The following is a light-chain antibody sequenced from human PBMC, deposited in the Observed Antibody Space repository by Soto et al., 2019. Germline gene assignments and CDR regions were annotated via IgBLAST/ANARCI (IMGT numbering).Light chain of an antibody. CDR2: DAS. CDR1: QSVSSY. V-gene: IGKV3-20*01. J-gene: IGKJ1*01. Sequence: IFFTQSPATLSLSPGERATLSCMASQSVSSYLAWYQQKPGQAPRLLIYDASNRATGIPDRFSGSGSGTDFSLTISRLEAEDFAVYYCQQYGSSPRTFGQGTKVDIK. CDR3: QQYGSSPRT.